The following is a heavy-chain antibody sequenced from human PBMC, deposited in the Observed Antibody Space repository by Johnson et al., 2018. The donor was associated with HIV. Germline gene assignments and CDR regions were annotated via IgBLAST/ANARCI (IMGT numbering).Heavy chain of an antibody. CDR2: ISGGCT. CDR3: ARASSGYYSDAFDI. CDR1: GFTVSSNE. Sequence: VQLVESRGVLVQPGGSLRLSCAASGFTVSSNEMSWVRQAPGKGLEWVSSISGGCTYYADSRKGRFTISRDNSKNTLYLQMNSLRAEDTAVYYCARASSGYYSDAFDIWGQGTMVTVSS. D-gene: IGHD3-22*01. J-gene: IGHJ3*02. V-gene: IGHV3-38-3*01.